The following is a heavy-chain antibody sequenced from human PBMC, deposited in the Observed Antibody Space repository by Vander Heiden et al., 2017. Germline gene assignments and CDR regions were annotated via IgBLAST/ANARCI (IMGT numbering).Heavy chain of an antibody. CDR2: IKSKADGGTT. CDR1: ALILSSAW. D-gene: IGHD3-10*01. J-gene: IGHJ4*02. Sequence: EVPLVESVGGLVKSGGSLRLSCPATALILSSAWMSWVRQAPGKGLEWVGRIKSKADGGTTDYAAPVKDRFTIFRDDSKNTLYLQMNSLKTDDTAFYYCTRPYGADHYFDYWGQGALVTVSS. CDR3: TRPYGADHYFDY. V-gene: IGHV3-15*01.